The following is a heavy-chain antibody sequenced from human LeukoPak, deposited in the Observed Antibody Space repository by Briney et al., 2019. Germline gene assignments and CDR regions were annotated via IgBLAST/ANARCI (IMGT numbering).Heavy chain of an antibody. CDR3: ARDHYDFWSGYYTTETFDY. D-gene: IGHD3-3*01. Sequence: LSLTCAVYGGSFSGYYWSWIRQAPGKGLEWVSYISSSGSTIYYADSVKGRFTISRDNAKNSLYLQMNSLRAEDTAVYYCARDHYDFWSGYYTTETFDYWGQGTLVTVSS. CDR2: ISSSGSTI. J-gene: IGHJ4*02. CDR1: GGSFSGYY. V-gene: IGHV3-11*01.